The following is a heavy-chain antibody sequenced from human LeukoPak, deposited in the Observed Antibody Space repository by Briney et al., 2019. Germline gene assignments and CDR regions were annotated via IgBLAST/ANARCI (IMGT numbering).Heavy chain of an antibody. CDR1: GGSISSNY. Sequence: SETLSLTCIVSGGSISSNYWGWIRQPPGKGLEWIGHIYYSGSTNYNPSLKSRVTISVDTSKNQFSLKLSSVTAADTAVYYCARGPVTIPYGSDYWGQGTLVTVSS. J-gene: IGHJ4*02. CDR3: ARGPVTIPYGSDY. V-gene: IGHV4-59*08. D-gene: IGHD3-3*01. CDR2: IYYSGST.